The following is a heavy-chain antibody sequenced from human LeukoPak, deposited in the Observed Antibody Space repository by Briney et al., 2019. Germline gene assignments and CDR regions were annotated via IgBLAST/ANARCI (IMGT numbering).Heavy chain of an antibody. CDR3: AKDRPYYMDV. CDR1: GFIFSSYA. J-gene: IGHJ6*03. V-gene: IGHV3-30*04. CDR2: ISYDGSNK. Sequence: PGGSLRLSCAASGFIFSSYAMHWVRQAPGKGLEWVAVISYDGSNKYYADSVKGRFTISRDNSKNTLYLQMNSLRAEDTAVYYCAKDRPYYMDVWGKGTTVTISS.